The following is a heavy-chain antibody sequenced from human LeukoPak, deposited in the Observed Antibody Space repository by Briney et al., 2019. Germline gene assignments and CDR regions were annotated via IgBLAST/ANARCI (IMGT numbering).Heavy chain of an antibody. CDR2: INHSGST. J-gene: IGHJ4*02. Sequence: SETLSLTCAVYGGSFSGYYWSWIRQPPGKGLEWIGEINHSGSTNYNPSLKSRVTISVDTSKNQFSLKLSSVTAADTAVYYCAKSPDYDFWAVTATFDSWGQGTLVTVSS. CDR1: GGSFSGYY. D-gene: IGHD3-3*01. CDR3: AKSPDYDFWAVTATFDS. V-gene: IGHV4-34*01.